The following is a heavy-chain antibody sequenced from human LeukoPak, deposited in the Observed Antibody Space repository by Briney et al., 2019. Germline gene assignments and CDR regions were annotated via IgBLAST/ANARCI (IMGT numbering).Heavy chain of an antibody. CDR1: GFTFSSYG. CDR3: AKDLSSGWYLDAFDI. CDR2: ISYDGSNK. J-gene: IGHJ3*02. Sequence: PGRSLRLSCAASGFTFSSYGMHWVRQAPGKGLEWVAVISYDGSNKYYADSVKGRFTISRDNSKNTLYLQMNSLRAEDTAAYYCAKDLSSGWYLDAFDIWGQGTMVTVSS. V-gene: IGHV3-30*18. D-gene: IGHD6-19*01.